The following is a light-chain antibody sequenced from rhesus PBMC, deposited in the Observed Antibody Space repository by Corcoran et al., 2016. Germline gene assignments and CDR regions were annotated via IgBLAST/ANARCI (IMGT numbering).Light chain of an antibody. Sequence: DIQMSQSPSSLSASVGDRVTITCRASQGISSYLNWYQLKPGKAPKLLIYYVNSLPSGVPSRFRGSGSGTDFTLTISSLQPEYFATYYCQQGNSNPYSFGQGTKVEIK. J-gene: IGKJ2*01. CDR2: YVN. CDR3: QQGNSNPYS. V-gene: IGKV1-32*02. CDR1: QGISSY.